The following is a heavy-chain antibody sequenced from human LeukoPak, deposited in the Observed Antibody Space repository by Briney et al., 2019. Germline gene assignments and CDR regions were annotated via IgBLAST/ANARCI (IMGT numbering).Heavy chain of an antibody. Sequence: GGSLRLSCVASGFTFAGHVFHWIRHVPGKGLEWLAFISEDDDTYYADSVQGRFTISRDNSKNSLYFELQSLTTDDAALYYCVKEASDPYFFDFWGQGTLVTVSS. J-gene: IGHJ4*02. CDR1: GFTFAGHV. CDR2: ISEDDDT. CDR3: VKEASDPYFFDF. V-gene: IGHV3-43*02.